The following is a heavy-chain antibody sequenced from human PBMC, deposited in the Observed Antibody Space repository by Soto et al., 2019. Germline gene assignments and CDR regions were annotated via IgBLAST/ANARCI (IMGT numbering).Heavy chain of an antibody. Sequence: EVQLVESGGGLVPPGGSLRLSCAASGFTFSTYSMNWVRQAPGEGLEWVSFISSTGETTYYADSVKGRLTISRDNAKNSLFLQMNSLTAEDTAVYYCARDVRLPDYWGQGTLVTVSS. CDR2: ISSTGETT. V-gene: IGHV3-48*01. D-gene: IGHD3-10*02. CDR1: GFTFSTYS. CDR3: ARDVRLPDY. J-gene: IGHJ4*02.